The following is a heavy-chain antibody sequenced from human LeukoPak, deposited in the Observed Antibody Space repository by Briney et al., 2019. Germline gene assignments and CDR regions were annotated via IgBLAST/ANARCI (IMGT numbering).Heavy chain of an antibody. J-gene: IGHJ4*02. CDR3: ARMGYSGSYFRPDDY. D-gene: IGHD1-26*01. CDR2: IIPIFGTA. CDR1: GGTFISYA. V-gene: IGHV1-69*13. Sequence: SVKVSCKASGGTFISYAISWVRQAPGQGLEWMGGIIPIFGTANYAQKFQGRVTITADESTSTAYMELSSLRSEDTAVYYCARMGYSGSYFRPDDYWGQGTLVTVSS.